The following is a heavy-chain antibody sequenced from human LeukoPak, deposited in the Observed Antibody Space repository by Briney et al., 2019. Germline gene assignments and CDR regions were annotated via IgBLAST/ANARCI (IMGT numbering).Heavy chain of an antibody. J-gene: IGHJ6*04. Sequence: GGSLRLSCAASGFTFSSYWMSWVRQAPGKGLEWVANIKQDGSEKYYVDSVKGRFTISRDNAKNSLYLQMNSLRAEDTAVYYCAREGSVYYYGSGSYYIRPSRGRYYDGMDVWAKGPRVTVSS. D-gene: IGHD3-10*01. CDR2: IKQDGSEK. CDR3: AREGSVYYYGSGSYYIRPSRGRYYDGMDV. V-gene: IGHV3-7*03. CDR1: GFTFSSYW.